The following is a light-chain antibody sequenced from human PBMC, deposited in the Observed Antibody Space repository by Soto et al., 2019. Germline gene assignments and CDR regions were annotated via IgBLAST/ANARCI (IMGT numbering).Light chain of an antibody. CDR1: SSDVGGYNY. CDR3: SSSAGSTNV. J-gene: IGLJ1*01. V-gene: IGLV2-8*01. Sequence: QAALTQHPSASGSPGQSVTSSCTGTSSDVGGYNYVSWYQQHPGKAPKLMIYEVNKRPSGVPDRFSGSKSGNTASLTVSGLQAEDEADYYCSSSAGSTNVFGTGTKVTVL. CDR2: EVN.